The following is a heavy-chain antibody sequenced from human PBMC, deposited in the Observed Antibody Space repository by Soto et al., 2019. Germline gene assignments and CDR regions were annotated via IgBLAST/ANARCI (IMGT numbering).Heavy chain of an antibody. V-gene: IGHV1-18*01. Sequence: ASVKVSCKASGGTFSSYAISWVRQAPGQGLEWMGWISAYNGNTNYAQKLQGRVTMTTDTSTSTAYMELRSLRSDDTAMYYCARDTPLPDYWGQGALVTVSS. CDR2: ISAYNGNT. CDR1: GGTFSSYA. J-gene: IGHJ4*02. CDR3: ARDTPLPDY. D-gene: IGHD3-10*01.